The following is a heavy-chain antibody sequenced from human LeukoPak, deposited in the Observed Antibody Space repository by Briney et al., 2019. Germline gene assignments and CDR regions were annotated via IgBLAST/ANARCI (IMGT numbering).Heavy chain of an antibody. CDR1: GFTFSSYS. D-gene: IGHD2-2*01. V-gene: IGHV3-21*01. J-gene: IGHJ4*02. Sequence: GGSLRLSCAASGFTFSSYSMNWVRQAPGKGLEWVSSISSSGNYIYYADSMKGRFTISRNNGKNSLYLQMNILRAEDTAVYYCARFLDSYHDFWGQGTLVTVSS. CDR3: ARFLDSYHDF. CDR2: ISSSGNYI.